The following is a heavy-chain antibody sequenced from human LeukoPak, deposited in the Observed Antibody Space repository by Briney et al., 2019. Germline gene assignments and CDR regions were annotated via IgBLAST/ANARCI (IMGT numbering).Heavy chain of an antibody. J-gene: IGHJ4*02. Sequence: GGSLRLSCAASGLTFSSHWMHWVRQAPGKGLEWVGRIKSKTDGGTTDYAAPVKGRFTISRDDSKNTLYLQMNSLKTEDTAVYYCTTVGIPYYDILTGYYDGDYWGQGTLVTVSS. CDR3: TTVGIPYYDILTGYYDGDY. CDR2: IKSKTDGGTT. D-gene: IGHD3-9*01. V-gene: IGHV3-15*07. CDR1: GLTFSSHW.